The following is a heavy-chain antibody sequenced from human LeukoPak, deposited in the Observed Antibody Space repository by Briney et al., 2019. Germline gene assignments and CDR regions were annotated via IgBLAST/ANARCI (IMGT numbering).Heavy chain of an antibody. CDR2: IKQDGGET. D-gene: IGHD2-2*02. J-gene: IGHJ3*01. CDR3: ATNRYTAFDF. Sequence: GGSLILSCAASGFTFSSYWMSWVRQAPGKGLEWVANIKQDGGETYYVDSLKGRFTISRDNAKNSLYLQMNSLRAEDSAVYYCATNRYTAFDFRGQRTMVTVSS. CDR1: GFTFSSYW. V-gene: IGHV3-7*02.